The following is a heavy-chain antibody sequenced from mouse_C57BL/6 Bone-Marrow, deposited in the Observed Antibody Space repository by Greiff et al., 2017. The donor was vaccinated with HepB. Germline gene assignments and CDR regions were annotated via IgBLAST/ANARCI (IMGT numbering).Heavy chain of an antibody. J-gene: IGHJ3*01. V-gene: IGHV1-80*01. CDR3: ARSQTGSAWFAY. CDR1: GYAFSSYW. CDR2: IYPGDGDT. D-gene: IGHD4-1*01. Sequence: QVQLKESGAELVKPGASVKISCKASGYAFSSYWMNWVKQRPGKGLEWIGQIYPGDGDTNYNGKFKGKATLTADKSSSTAYMQLSSLTSEDSAVYFCARSQTGSAWFAYWGQGTLVTVSA.